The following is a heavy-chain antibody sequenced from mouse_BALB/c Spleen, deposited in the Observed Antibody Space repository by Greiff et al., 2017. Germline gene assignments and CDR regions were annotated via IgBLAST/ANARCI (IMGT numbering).Heavy chain of an antibody. CDR2: ISTYYGDA. CDR1: GYTFTDYA. J-gene: IGHJ4*01. CDR3: ARTGFPYAMDY. V-gene: IGHV1S137*01. Sequence: VQLQQSGAELVRPGVSVKISCKGSGYTFTDYAMPWVQQSHAKSLEWIGVISTYYGDASYNQKFKGKSTMTVDKSSSTAYMELARLTSEDSAIYYSARTGFPYAMDYWGQGTTVTVSS.